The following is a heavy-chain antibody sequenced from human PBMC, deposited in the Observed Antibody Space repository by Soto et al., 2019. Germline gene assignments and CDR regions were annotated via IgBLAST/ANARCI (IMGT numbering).Heavy chain of an antibody. CDR1: GFTFSSYA. V-gene: IGHV3-23*01. CDR2: ISGSGGST. D-gene: IGHD2-15*01. Sequence: GGSLRLSCAASGFTFSSYAMSWVRQAPGKGLEWVSAISGSGGSTYYADSVKGRFTISRDNSKNTLYLQMNSLRAEDTAVYYCAKDLTAQIVVVVAATLDYWGQGTLVTVSS. CDR3: AKDLTAQIVVVVAATLDY. J-gene: IGHJ4*02.